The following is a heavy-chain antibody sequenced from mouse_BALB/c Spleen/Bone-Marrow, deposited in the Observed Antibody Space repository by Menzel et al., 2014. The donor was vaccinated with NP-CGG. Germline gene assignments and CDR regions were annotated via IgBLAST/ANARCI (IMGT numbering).Heavy chain of an antibody. J-gene: IGHJ4*01. D-gene: IGHD1-1*01. V-gene: IGHV5-12-1*01. CDR3: ARPLYYYGSSPFYAKDY. CDR2: TSSVGGIT. CDR1: GFAFSSYD. Sequence: DVQLVESGGGLVKPGGSLKLSCAASGFAFSSYDMSWVRQTPEKRLEWVVYTSSVGGITYYPGTVEGRFTISRDYSKYTQYLQMSSLKSENTAMYYCARPLYYYGSSPFYAKDYGGRGTSVTVSS.